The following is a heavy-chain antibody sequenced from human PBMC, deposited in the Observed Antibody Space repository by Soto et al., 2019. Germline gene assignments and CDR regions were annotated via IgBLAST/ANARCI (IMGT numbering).Heavy chain of an antibody. CDR2: IKQDGSEK. D-gene: IGHD6-13*01. Sequence: GGSLRLSCAASGFTFSSYWMSWVRHAPGKGLEWVTNIKQDGSEKYYVDSVKGRFTISRDNAKNSLYLQMNSLRAEDTVVYYCARDSRYSSSWLDAFDICGQGTLVTVSS. J-gene: IGHJ3*02. V-gene: IGHV3-7*01. CDR3: ARDSRYSSSWLDAFDI. CDR1: GFTFSSYW.